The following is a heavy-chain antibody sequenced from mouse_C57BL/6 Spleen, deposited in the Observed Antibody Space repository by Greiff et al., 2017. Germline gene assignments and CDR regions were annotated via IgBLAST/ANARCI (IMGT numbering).Heavy chain of an antibody. D-gene: IGHD1-2*01. V-gene: IGHV1-69*01. J-gene: IGHJ2*01. Sequence: VQLQQPGAELVMPGASVKLSCKASGYTFTSYWLHWVKQRPGQGLEWIGEIDPSDSSTNYNQKFKGKSTLTVDKSSSTAYMQLSSLTSEDSAVYDCARGSTAVGGYFDYWGQGTTLTVSS. CDR3: ARGSTAVGGYFDY. CDR2: IDPSDSST. CDR1: GYTFTSYW.